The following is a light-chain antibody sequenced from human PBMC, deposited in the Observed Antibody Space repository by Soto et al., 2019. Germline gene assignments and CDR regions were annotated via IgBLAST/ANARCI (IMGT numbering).Light chain of an antibody. CDR2: DAS. V-gene: IGKV1-5*01. CDR1: QSISTV. Sequence: DIQMTQSPATLSASVGDRVTITCRASQSISTVLAWYQQKPGKAPKLLIYDASSLQSGVPSRFSGSGSGTEFTLTISSLQPDDFATYYCQQYNSYSWTFGQGTKVDI. CDR3: QQYNSYSWT. J-gene: IGKJ1*01.